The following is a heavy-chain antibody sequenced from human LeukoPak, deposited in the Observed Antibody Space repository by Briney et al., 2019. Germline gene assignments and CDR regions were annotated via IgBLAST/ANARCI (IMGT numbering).Heavy chain of an antibody. CDR3: TRDLTMVATSYFDC. V-gene: IGHV3-49*04. Sequence: GGSLRLSCTASGFTFGDYAMSWVRQAPGKGLEWVGFIRSNAYGGTPEYAASVKGRFTISRDDSKSIADLQMNSLKTEDTAVYYCTRDLTMVATSYFDCWGQGTLVTVSS. CDR1: GFTFGDYA. J-gene: IGHJ4*02. CDR2: IRSNAYGGTP. D-gene: IGHD5-12*01.